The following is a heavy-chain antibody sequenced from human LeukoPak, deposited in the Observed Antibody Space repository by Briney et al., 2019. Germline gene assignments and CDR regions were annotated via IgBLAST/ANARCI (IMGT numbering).Heavy chain of an antibody. CDR3: ARGPNSNWSGLDF. D-gene: IGHD6-6*01. CDR2: ISSSSSYI. Sequence: XVSSISSSSSYIYYADSVKGRFTISRDNAKNTLYLQVNNLRAEDTAVYYCARGPNSNWSGLDFWGQGTLLTVSS. V-gene: IGHV3-21*01. J-gene: IGHJ4*02.